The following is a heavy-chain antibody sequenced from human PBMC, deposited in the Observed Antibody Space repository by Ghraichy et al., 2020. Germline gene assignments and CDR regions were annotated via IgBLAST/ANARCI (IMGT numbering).Heavy chain of an antibody. V-gene: IGHV3-23*01. D-gene: IGHD6-19*01. CDR3: AKIAKQWLVRAGAFDY. CDR1: GFTFSSYA. Sequence: GESLNISCAASGFTFSSYAMSWVRQAPGKGLEWVSAISGSGGSTYYADSVKGRFTISRDNSKNTLYLQMNSLRAEDTAVYYCAKIAKQWLVRAGAFDYWGQGTLVTVSS. J-gene: IGHJ4*02. CDR2: ISGSGGST.